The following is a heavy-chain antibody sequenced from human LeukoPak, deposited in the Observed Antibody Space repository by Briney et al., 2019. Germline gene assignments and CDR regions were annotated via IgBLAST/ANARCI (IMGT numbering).Heavy chain of an antibody. D-gene: IGHD1-26*01. V-gene: IGHV3-74*01. Sequence: GGSLRLSCAASGFTLSSYWMHWVRQVPGKGLVWVSRIKSDGSDTRYADSVKGRFTISRDISKNTLYLQMNSLGVEDTAVYYCAKNKWERSGAFDIWGQGTMVTVSS. J-gene: IGHJ3*02. CDR3: AKNKWERSGAFDI. CDR2: IKSDGSDT. CDR1: GFTLSSYW.